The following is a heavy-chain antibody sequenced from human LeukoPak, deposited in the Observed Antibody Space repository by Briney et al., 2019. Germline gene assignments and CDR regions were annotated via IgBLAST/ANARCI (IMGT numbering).Heavy chain of an antibody. CDR3: ARDHGGSYYDWYFDL. D-gene: IGHD1-26*01. CDR2: VDHTGST. Sequence: KPSETLSLACTVSDDSITMYSWTWIRQPPGKGLEWIGYVDHTGSTKFNPSRNGRVSISRDTSNTFFSLRLRSVTAADTAVYYCARDHGGSYYDWYFDLWGRGTLVTVSS. V-gene: IGHV4-59*01. CDR1: DDSITMYS. J-gene: IGHJ2*01.